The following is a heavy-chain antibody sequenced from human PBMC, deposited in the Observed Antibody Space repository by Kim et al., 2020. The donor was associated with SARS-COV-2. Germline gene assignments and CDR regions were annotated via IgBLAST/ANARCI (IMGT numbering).Heavy chain of an antibody. CDR3: AKGVGSGFR. V-gene: IGHV3-30*02. J-gene: IGHJ4*02. D-gene: IGHD6-19*01. CDR2: SNQ. Sequence: SNQYYADSVKGRFTISRDNSKNTLYLQMNSLRAEDTAVYYCAKGVGSGFRWGQGTLVTVSS.